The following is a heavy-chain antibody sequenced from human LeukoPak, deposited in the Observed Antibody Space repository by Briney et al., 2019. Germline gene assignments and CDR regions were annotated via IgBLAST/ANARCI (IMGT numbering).Heavy chain of an antibody. CDR3: ARDVQLWYNWFDP. J-gene: IGHJ5*02. V-gene: IGHV4-59*01. Sequence: PSETLSLTCTVSGGSISSYYWSWIRQPPGKGLEWIGYIYYSGSTNYNPSLKSRVTISVDTSKNQFPLKLSSVTAADTAVYYCARDVQLWYNWFDPWGQGTLVTVSS. D-gene: IGHD5-18*01. CDR1: GGSISSYY. CDR2: IYYSGST.